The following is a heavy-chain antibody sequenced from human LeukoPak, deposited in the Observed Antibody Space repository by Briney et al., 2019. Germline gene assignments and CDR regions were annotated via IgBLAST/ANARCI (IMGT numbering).Heavy chain of an antibody. CDR3: AKGGGYYYYYYMDV. V-gene: IGHV3-7*03. J-gene: IGHJ6*03. CDR2: IKQDGSEK. CDR1: GFTFSSYW. Sequence: GSLRLSCAASGFTFSSYWMSWVRQAPGKGLEWVANIKQDGSEKYYVDSVKGRFTISRDNAKNSLYLQMNSLRAEDTAVYYCAKGGGYYYYYYMDVWGKGTTVTISS.